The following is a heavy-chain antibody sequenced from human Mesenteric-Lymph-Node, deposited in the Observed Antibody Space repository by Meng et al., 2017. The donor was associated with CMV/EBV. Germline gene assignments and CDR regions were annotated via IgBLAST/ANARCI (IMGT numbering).Heavy chain of an antibody. Sequence: GESLKISCAASGFTFSSYGMYWVRQAPGKGLEWVAVIWYDGSKKYYADSVKGRFTISRDNAKNSLYLQMSSLRAEDTAVYYCAREYPYDSGYGMDVWGQGTTVTVSS. D-gene: IGHD3-10*01. CDR1: GFTFSSYG. CDR3: AREYPYDSGYGMDV. CDR2: IWYDGSKK. V-gene: IGHV3-33*07. J-gene: IGHJ6*02.